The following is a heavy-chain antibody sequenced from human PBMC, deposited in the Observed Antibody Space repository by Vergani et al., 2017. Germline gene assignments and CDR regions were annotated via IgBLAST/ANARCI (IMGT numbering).Heavy chain of an antibody. CDR3: AKDVAAAAPGLYGMDV. J-gene: IGHJ6*02. Sequence: EVQLVESGGGLVQPGRSLRLSCAASGFTFDDYAMHWVRQAPGKGLEWVSGISWNSGGVGYADSVKGRFTISRDNAKNSLYLQMNSLRAEDTALYYCAKDVAAAAPGLYGMDVWGQGTTVTVSS. CDR2: ISWNSGGV. CDR1: GFTFDDYA. V-gene: IGHV3-9*01. D-gene: IGHD6-13*01.